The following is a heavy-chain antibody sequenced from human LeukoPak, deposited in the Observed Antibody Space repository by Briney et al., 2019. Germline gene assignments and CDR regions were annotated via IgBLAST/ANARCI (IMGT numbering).Heavy chain of an antibody. CDR2: IYTNGST. J-gene: IGHJ3*02. V-gene: IGHV4-61*02. CDR1: GGSISSGSYY. CDR3: ARALTLRALISIFGVDAFDI. Sequence: SQTLSLTCTVCGGSISSGSYYWSWIRRPAGKGLEWVGRIYTNGSTNYNPSLKSRVTISVDTSKNQFSLKLSSVTAADTAVYDCARALTLRALISIFGVDAFDIWGQGTMVTVSS. D-gene: IGHD3-3*01.